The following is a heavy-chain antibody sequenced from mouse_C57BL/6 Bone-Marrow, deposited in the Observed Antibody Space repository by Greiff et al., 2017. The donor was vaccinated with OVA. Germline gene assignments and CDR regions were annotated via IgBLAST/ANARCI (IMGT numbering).Heavy chain of an antibody. CDR3: ARGGSEDY. J-gene: IGHJ2*01. V-gene: IGHV1-69*01. Sequence: VQLQQPGAELVMPGASVKLSCKASGYTFTSYWMHWVKQRPGQGLEWIGEIDPFDSYTNYNQKFKGKSTLTVDKSSSTAYMQLSSLTSEDSAVYYCARGGSEDYWGQGTTLTVSS. CDR1: GYTFTSYW. D-gene: IGHD1-1*01. CDR2: IDPFDSYT.